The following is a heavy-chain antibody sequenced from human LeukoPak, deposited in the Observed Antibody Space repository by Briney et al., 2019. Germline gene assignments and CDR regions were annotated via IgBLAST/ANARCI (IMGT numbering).Heavy chain of an antibody. D-gene: IGHD5-12*01. CDR2: ISWNSGSI. CDR3: AAMQWLRPSRGWFDP. V-gene: IGHV3-9*01. J-gene: IGHJ5*02. CDR1: GFTFDDYA. Sequence: GGSLRLSCAASGFTFDDYAMHWVRQAPGKGLEWVSGISWNSGSIGYADSVKGRFTISRDNAKNSLNLQMNSLRAEDTALYYCAAMQWLRPSRGWFDPWGQGTLVTVSS.